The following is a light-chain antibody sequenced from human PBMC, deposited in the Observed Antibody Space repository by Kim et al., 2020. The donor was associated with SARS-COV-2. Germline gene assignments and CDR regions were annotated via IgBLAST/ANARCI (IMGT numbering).Light chain of an antibody. J-gene: IGKJ4*01. V-gene: IGKV1-33*01. CDR3: QQYDGLPLT. CDR1: QDIRYY. Sequence: ASEGDRVTIAGQASQDIRYYLNWYQQKPGKAPKLLIFDAAELEPGVPSRFSGSGSGTDFTLTINSLQPEDIGVYYCQQYDGLPLTFGGGTKVDIK. CDR2: DAA.